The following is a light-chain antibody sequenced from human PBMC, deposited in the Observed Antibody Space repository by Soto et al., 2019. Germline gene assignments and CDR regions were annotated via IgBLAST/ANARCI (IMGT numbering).Light chain of an antibody. Sequence: QAVVTQPASVSGSPGQSITISCTGSSSDVGGYNYVSWYQQHPGKAPKLMIYEVSNRPAGVSNRFSGSKSGNTASLTISGLQAEDEADYYCSSYTSSTTAVFGRGTQLTVL. J-gene: IGLJ7*01. CDR3: SSYTSSTTAV. V-gene: IGLV2-14*01. CDR1: SSDVGGYNY. CDR2: EVS.